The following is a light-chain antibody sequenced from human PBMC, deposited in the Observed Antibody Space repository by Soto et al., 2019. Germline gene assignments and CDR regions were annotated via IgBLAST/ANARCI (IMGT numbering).Light chain of an antibody. CDR2: EVT. CDR1: RNDVGAYDY. J-gene: IGLJ2*01. CDR3: NSYTNSSAVV. V-gene: IGLV2-14*01. Sequence: QSALTQPASVSGSPGQSITISCAGTRNDVGAYDYVSWYQQHPGNAPKLLVYEVTNRPSGVSDRFSGSKYGNTAYLTISGLQAEDEADYYCNSYTNSSAVVFGGGTKLTVL.